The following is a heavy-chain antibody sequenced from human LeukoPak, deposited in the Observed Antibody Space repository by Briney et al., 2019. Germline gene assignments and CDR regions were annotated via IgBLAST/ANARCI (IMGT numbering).Heavy chain of an antibody. D-gene: IGHD3-3*01. J-gene: IGHJ4*02. CDR3: ARLARNDFWSGYYYFDY. CDR2: ISVYNGNT. Sequence: ASVKVSCKASGYTFTTYGISWVRQAPGQGLEWMGWISVYNGNTNYAQNLQDRVTMTTDTSTSTAYMELRSLRSEDTAVYYCARLARNDFWSGYYYFDYWGQGTLVTVSS. V-gene: IGHV1-18*01. CDR1: GYTFTTYG.